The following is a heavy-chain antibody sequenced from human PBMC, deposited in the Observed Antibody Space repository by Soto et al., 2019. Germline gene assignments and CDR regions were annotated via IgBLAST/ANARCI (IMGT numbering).Heavy chain of an antibody. Sequence: EVQLVESGGGLVQPGGSLRVSCAASGFTLSGYSMNWVRQAPGKGLEWLSYIDSSSKTIYYADSVKGRFIISRDNAKNSLYLQMNSLRDEDTAMYYCARGGVTTIFGDSWGQGILVTVSS. CDR3: ARGGVTTIFGDS. V-gene: IGHV3-48*02. CDR2: IDSSSKTI. J-gene: IGHJ4*02. D-gene: IGHD4-17*01. CDR1: GFTLSGYS.